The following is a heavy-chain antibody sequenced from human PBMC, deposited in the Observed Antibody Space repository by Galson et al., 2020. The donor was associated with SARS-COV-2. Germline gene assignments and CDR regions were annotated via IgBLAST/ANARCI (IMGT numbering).Heavy chain of an antibody. V-gene: IGHV4-38-2*02. CDR2: VYPSGTT. Sequence: SETLSLTCTVSGYSVSTTNYWGWVRQPPGRGLEWIGSVYPSGTTYYNPSLKSRATISLDTSKNQFSLRLDSVTAADTALYYCARQGVNMIVLVTVPGWYFDLWGRGTLVNVSS. D-gene: IGHD3-22*01. J-gene: IGHJ2*01. CDR1: GYSVSTTNY. CDR3: ARQGVNMIVLVTVPGWYFDL.